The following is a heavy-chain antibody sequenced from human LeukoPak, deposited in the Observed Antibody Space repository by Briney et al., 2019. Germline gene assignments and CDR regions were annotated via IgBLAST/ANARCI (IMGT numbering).Heavy chain of an antibody. CDR3: ARDLGKMAEPFYSGFDY. D-gene: IGHD1-14*01. CDR2: IKQDGSEE. J-gene: IGHJ4*02. CDR1: GFTFSNYW. Sequence: PGGSLRLSCAASGFTFSNYWMSWVRQAPGKGLEWVANIKQDGSEESYVDSVKGRFTISRDNAKNSLYLQMNSLRAEDTAVYYCARDLGKMAEPFYSGFDYWGQGTLVTVSS. V-gene: IGHV3-7*01.